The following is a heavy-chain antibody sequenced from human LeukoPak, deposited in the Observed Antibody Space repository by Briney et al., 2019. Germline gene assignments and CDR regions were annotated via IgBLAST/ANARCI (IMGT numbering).Heavy chain of an antibody. V-gene: IGHV3-20*04. D-gene: IGHD3-22*01. J-gene: IGHJ4*02. CDR1: VFTFDDYG. Sequence: PGGSLRLSCAASVFTFDDYGMSWVRQAPGKGLEWVSGINWNGGSTGYADSVKGRFTTSRDNAKNSLYLQMNRLRTEDTALYYCVKDYDSSGYYPDDWGQGTLVTVSS. CDR2: INWNGGST. CDR3: VKDYDSSGYYPDD.